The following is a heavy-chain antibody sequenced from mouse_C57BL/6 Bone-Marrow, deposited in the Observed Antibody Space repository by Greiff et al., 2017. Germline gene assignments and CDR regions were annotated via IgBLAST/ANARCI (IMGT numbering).Heavy chain of an antibody. CDR2: ITPNNGGT. CDR3: ARDYYGSSWYFDY. CDR1: GYTFTDYY. Sequence: EVQLHQSGPELVKPGASVKISCKASGYTFTDYYMNWVKQSHGKSLEWIGDITPNNGGTSYNQKLKGKATLTVDKSSSTAYMELRSLTSEDSAVYYCARDYYGSSWYFDYWGQGTILTVSS. D-gene: IGHD1-1*01. J-gene: IGHJ2*01. V-gene: IGHV1-26*01.